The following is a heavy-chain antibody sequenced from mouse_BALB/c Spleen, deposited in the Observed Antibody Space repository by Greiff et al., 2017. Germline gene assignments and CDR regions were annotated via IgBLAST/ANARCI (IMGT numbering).Heavy chain of an antibody. Sequence: EVMLVESGGGLVKPGGSLKLSCAASGFTFSSYAMSWVRQTPEKRLEWVASISSGGSTYYPDSVKGRFTISRDNARNILYLQMSSLRSEDTAMYYCARESDYGSSYWYFDVWGAGTTVTVSS. CDR1: GFTFSSYA. CDR2: ISSGGST. J-gene: IGHJ1*01. D-gene: IGHD1-1*01. CDR3: ARESDYGSSYWYFDV. V-gene: IGHV5-6-5*01.